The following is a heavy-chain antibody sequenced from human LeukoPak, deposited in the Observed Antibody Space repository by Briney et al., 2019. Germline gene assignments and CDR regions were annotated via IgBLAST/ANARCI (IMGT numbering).Heavy chain of an antibody. CDR1: GFTFSSYG. J-gene: IGHJ4*02. V-gene: IGHV3-30*03. CDR3: AREGATTAFDY. Sequence: PGGSLRLSCAASGFTFSSYGMHWVRQAPGKGLEWVAVIVHDGSNKYYADSVKGRFSISRDNSKNTLYLQMNSLRAEDTAAYYCAREGATTAFDYWGQGTLVTVSS. D-gene: IGHD1-26*01. CDR2: IVHDGSNK.